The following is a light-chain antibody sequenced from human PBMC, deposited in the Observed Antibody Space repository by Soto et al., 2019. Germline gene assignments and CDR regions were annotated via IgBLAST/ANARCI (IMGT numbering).Light chain of an antibody. V-gene: IGKV3-11*01. J-gene: IGKJ5*01. CDR2: DAS. CDR3: QQRSNWPPYT. Sequence: ELGLTQSPATLSLSTGERATLSCRASQSVSSYLAWFQHKPGQAPRLLIYDASNRATGIPARFSGSGSGTDFTLTISSLEPEDFAVYYCQQRSNWPPYTFGQGTRLEIK. CDR1: QSVSSY.